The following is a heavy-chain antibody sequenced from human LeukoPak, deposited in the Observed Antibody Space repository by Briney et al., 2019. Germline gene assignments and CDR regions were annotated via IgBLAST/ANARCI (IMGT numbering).Heavy chain of an antibody. V-gene: IGHV4-61*02. CDR2: IYTSGST. CDR1: GGSISGGSYY. J-gene: IGHJ4*02. CDR3: ARATPPDY. Sequence: PSETLSLTCTVSGGSISGGSYYWSWIRQPAGKGLEWIGRIYTSGSTNYNPSLKSRVTISVDTSKNQFSLKLSSVTAADTAVYYCARATPPDYWGQGTLVTVSS.